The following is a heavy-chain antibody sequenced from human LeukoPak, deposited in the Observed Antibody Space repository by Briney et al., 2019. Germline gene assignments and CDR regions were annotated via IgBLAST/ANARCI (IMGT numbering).Heavy chain of an antibody. CDR1: GGSISSSSYY. V-gene: IGHV4-61*05. D-gene: IGHD2-2*01. CDR3: ARGEKDIVVVPAAAALDY. J-gene: IGHJ4*02. CDR2: IYYSGST. Sequence: PSETLSLTCTVSGGSISSSSYYWGWIRQPPGKGLEWIGYIYYSGSTNYNPSLKSRVTISVDTSKNQFSLKLSSVTAADTAVYYCARGEKDIVVVPAAAALDYWGQGTLVTVSS.